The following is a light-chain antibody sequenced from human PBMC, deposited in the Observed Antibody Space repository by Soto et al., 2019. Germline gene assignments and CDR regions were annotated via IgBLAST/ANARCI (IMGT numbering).Light chain of an antibody. CDR3: LQDYNYPRT. CDR2: AAS. J-gene: IGKJ1*01. Sequence: AIQMTQSPSSLSASVGDRVTITCRASQDISNELGWYQQKPGKAPKLLIYAASSLQSAVPSRSSGSGSGTDFTLTISSLQPEDFATYYCLQDYNYPRTFGQGTKVDIK. CDR1: QDISNE. V-gene: IGKV1-6*01.